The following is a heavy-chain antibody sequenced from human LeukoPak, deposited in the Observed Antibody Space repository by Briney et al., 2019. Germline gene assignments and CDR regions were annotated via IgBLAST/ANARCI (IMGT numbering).Heavy chain of an antibody. CDR2: IYSGGST. CDR1: GLTVSSNY. Sequence: GGSLRLSCAASGLTVSSNYMSWVRQAPGKGLEWVSVIYSGGSTYYADSVKGRFTISRDNSKNTLYLQMNSLRAEDTAVYYCARLSTPLLPMVRGAPHYYYYYGMDVWGQGTTVTVSS. J-gene: IGHJ6*02. CDR3: ARLSTPLLPMVRGAPHYYYYYGMDV. D-gene: IGHD3-10*01. V-gene: IGHV3-53*01.